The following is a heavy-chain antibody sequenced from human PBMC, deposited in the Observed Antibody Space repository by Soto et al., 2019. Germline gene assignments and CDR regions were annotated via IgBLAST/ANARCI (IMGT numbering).Heavy chain of an antibody. J-gene: IGHJ4*02. D-gene: IGHD6-13*01. CDR1: GFTFSTYV. CDR2: IWYDGSNK. V-gene: IGHV3-33*01. Sequence: GGSLRLSCAASGFTFSTYVMHWVRQAPGKGLEWVAAIWYDGSNKYYADSVKGRFTISRDNSKNTLYLQMNSLRAEDTAVYYCARAPDSSSWSLDYWGQGTLVTVSS. CDR3: ARAPDSSSWSLDY.